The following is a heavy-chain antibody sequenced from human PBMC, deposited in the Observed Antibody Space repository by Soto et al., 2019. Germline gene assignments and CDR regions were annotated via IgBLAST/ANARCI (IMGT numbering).Heavy chain of an antibody. CDR2: MNPNSGNT. D-gene: IGHD2-15*01. J-gene: IGHJ2*01. CDR3: ARGRVVVAAKYWDFDV. Sequence: QVQLVQSGAEVKKPGASVKVSCKASGYTFTSYDINWVRQATGQGLEWMGWMNPNSGNTGYEQKFQGRVTMTRNTSISTAYLELSSLRSEDTAVNYWARGRVVVAAKYWDFDVWGRGTLVTASS. V-gene: IGHV1-8*01. CDR1: GYTFTSYD.